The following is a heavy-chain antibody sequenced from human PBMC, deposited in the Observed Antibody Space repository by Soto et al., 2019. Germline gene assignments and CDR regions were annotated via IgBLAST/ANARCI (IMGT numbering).Heavy chain of an antibody. D-gene: IGHD6-13*01. CDR3: ARGGFSTSWLGLLGTGAHGVEIDY. Sequence: ASVKVSCKASGYTFISYGISWVRQAPGQGLEWVGWISPYNGKTNYAQKFQGRVTLTTETSTSTAYLDLRSLRSDDTAVYYCARGGFSTSWLGLLGTGAHGVEIDYWGQGTLVTVSS. CDR2: ISPYNGKT. J-gene: IGHJ4*02. V-gene: IGHV1-18*01. CDR1: GYTFISYG.